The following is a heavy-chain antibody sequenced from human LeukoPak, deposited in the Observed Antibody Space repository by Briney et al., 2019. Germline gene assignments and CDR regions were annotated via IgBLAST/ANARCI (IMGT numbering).Heavy chain of an antibody. Sequence: GGSLRLSCAAPGFTFSSYAMSWVRQAPGKGLDWVGRIKSKANDGSIAYAAPVRGRFTISRDDSKNTLYLQMTSLKTEDTGVYYCSTASGGYSDYWGQGTLVTVSS. V-gene: IGHV3-15*01. D-gene: IGHD3-22*01. CDR2: IKSKANDGSI. J-gene: IGHJ4*02. CDR3: STASGGYSDY. CDR1: GFTFSSYA.